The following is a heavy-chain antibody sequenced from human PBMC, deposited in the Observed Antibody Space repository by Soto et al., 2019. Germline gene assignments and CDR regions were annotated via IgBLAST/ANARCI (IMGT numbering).Heavy chain of an antibody. Sequence: GGSLRLSCAASGFTFSSYAMSWVRQDTGKGLEWVSAISGGGGSTYYADSVKGRFTISRDNSKNTLYLQMNSLRAEDTAVYYCAKAGSSSWYVPDYFDYWGQGTLVTVSS. J-gene: IGHJ4*02. CDR2: ISGGGGST. D-gene: IGHD6-13*01. V-gene: IGHV3-23*01. CDR3: AKAGSSSWYVPDYFDY. CDR1: GFTFSSYA.